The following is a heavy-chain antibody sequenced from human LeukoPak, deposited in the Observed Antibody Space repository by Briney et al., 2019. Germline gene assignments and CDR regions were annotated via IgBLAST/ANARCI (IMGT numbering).Heavy chain of an antibody. CDR3: ARRYYYDSSGYYQGYYFDY. V-gene: IGHV4-39*01. Sequence: SETLSLTCTVSGGSISSSSYYWGWIRQPPGEGLEWIGSIYYSGSTYYNPSLKSRVTISVDTSKNQFSLKLSSVTAADTAVYYCARRYYYDSSGYYQGYYFDYWGQGTLVTVSS. CDR2: IYYSGST. J-gene: IGHJ4*02. CDR1: GGSISSSSYY. D-gene: IGHD3-22*01.